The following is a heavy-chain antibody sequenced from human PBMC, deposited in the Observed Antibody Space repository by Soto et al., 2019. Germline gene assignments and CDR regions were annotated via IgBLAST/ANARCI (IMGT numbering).Heavy chain of an antibody. Sequence: QVQLQQWGAGLLKPSETLSLTCAVYGGSFGGYYWSWIRQPPGKGLEWIGEINHSGSTNYNPSLKSRVTISVDTSKNQFSLKLSSVTAADTAVYYCAREIYGMDVWGQGTTVTVSS. CDR1: GGSFGGYY. CDR2: INHSGST. CDR3: AREIYGMDV. J-gene: IGHJ6*02. V-gene: IGHV4-34*01.